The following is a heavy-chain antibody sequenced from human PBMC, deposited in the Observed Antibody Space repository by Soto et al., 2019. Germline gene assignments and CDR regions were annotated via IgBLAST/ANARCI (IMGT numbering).Heavy chain of an antibody. CDR3: ARNKVAAADLDAFDI. V-gene: IGHV1-18*01. Sequence: ASVKVSCKASGYTFTSYGISLVRQAPGQGLEWMGWISAYNGNTNYAQKLQGRVTMTTDTSTSTAYMELRSLRSDDTAVYYCARNKVAAADLDAFDIWGQGTMVTVSS. CDR2: ISAYNGNT. CDR1: GYTFTSYG. D-gene: IGHD6-13*01. J-gene: IGHJ3*02.